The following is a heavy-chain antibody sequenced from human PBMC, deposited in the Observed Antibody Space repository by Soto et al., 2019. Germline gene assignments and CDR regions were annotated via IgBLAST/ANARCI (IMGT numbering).Heavy chain of an antibody. CDR1: GFTFSSYA. J-gene: IGHJ4*02. Sequence: EVQLLESGGGLVQPGGSLRLSCAASGFTFSSYAMSWVRQAPGKGLEWVSAISGIGGSTYYADSVKGRFTISRDNSKNTLYLQMNSLRGEDMAVYDCAKGIRFFEWPSPVCFDSWGQGTLVTVSS. CDR2: ISGIGGST. V-gene: IGHV3-23*01. D-gene: IGHD3-3*01. CDR3: AKGIRFFEWPSPVCFDS.